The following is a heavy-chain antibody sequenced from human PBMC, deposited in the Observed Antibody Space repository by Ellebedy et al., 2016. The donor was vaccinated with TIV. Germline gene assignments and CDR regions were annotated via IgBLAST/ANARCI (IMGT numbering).Heavy chain of an antibody. V-gene: IGHV3-30*01. Sequence: PGGSLRLSCVTSGFTFSGYTMHWVRQAPGKGLQWVAVISYDGSENYAESVKGRFTIARDNSKNTLFLQITNLRPEDTSLYLCARRGRDAFNPYFDSWGQGTLVTVSS. CDR2: ISYDGSE. J-gene: IGHJ4*02. D-gene: IGHD5-24*01. CDR3: ARRGRDAFNPYFDS. CDR1: GFTFSGYT.